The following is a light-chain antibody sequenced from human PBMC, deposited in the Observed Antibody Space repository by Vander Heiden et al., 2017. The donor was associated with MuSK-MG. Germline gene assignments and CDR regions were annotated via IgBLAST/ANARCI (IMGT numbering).Light chain of an antibody. V-gene: IGKV1-33*01. CDR2: DAS. CDR3: QQDDNLPYT. Sequence: DLQMTQSPSSLSASVGDRVTITCQASQDISNYLNWYQQKPGKAPKLLIYDASNLETGVPSRFSGSGSGTDFTFTISSLQPEDIATYYCQQDDNLPYTFGQGTKLXIK. J-gene: IGKJ2*01. CDR1: QDISNY.